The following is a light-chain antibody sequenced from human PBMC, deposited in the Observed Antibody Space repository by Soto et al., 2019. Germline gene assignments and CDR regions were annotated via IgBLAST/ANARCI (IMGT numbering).Light chain of an antibody. Sequence: ETQMTHSPASLSASVGDRVTITSRASQTISSYLHWYQKKPGKAPTLLIYAASTLQSGVPSRFSGSRSGTDFTLTISSLQPEDFASYYCQQSSRTPWTFGQGIKADIK. J-gene: IGKJ1*01. CDR1: QTISSY. V-gene: IGKV1-39*01. CDR2: AAS. CDR3: QQSSRTPWT.